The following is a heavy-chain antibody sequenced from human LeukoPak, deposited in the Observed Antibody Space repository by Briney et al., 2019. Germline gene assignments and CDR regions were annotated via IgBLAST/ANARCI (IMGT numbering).Heavy chain of an antibody. CDR1: GGSISSSNW. CDR3: ARHKYSSGWPPEGAFDI. D-gene: IGHD6-19*01. J-gene: IGHJ3*02. Sequence: PSGTLSLTCAVFGGSISSSNWWSWIRQPPGKGLVWIASIYYSGSTYYNPSLKSRVTISVDTSKNQFSLKLSSVTAADTAVYYCARHKYSSGWPPEGAFDIWGQGTMVTVSS. CDR2: IYYSGST. V-gene: IGHV4-39*01.